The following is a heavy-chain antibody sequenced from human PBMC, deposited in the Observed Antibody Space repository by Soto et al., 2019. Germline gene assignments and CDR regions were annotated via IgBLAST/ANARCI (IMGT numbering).Heavy chain of an antibody. CDR3: AKGRDDSSGYRGGHFDY. CDR1: GFTFDDYA. D-gene: IGHD3-22*01. J-gene: IGHJ4*02. Sequence: DVQLVESGGGLVQPGRSLRLSCAASGFTFDDYAMHWVRQAPGKGLEWVSGISWNSGSIGYADSVKGRFTISRDNAKNSLYLQMNSLRAEDTALYYCAKGRDDSSGYRGGHFDYWGQGTLVTVSS. CDR2: ISWNSGSI. V-gene: IGHV3-9*01.